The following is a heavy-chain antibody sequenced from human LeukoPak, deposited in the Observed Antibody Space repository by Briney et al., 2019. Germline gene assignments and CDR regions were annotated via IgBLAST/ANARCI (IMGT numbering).Heavy chain of an antibody. D-gene: IGHD2-2*01. CDR2: ISGSGSST. CDR1: GLTFSNYA. V-gene: IGHV3-23*01. CDR3: ASDIVVDATYAFDI. Sequence: GGSLRLSCGASGLTFSNYAMSWVRQAPGKGLQWVSAISGSGSSTYYADSVKGRFTISRDNSKNTLYLQMNSLRAEDTAAYYCASDIVVDATYAFDIWGQGTMVTVSS. J-gene: IGHJ3*02.